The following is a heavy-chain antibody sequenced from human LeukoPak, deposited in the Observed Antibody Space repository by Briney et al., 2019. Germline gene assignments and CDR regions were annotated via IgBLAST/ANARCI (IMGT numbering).Heavy chain of an antibody. D-gene: IGHD5-12*01. Sequence: ASVKVSCKASGYTFTSYYMHWVRQAPGQGLEWMGWINPNSGGTNYAQKFQGRVTMTRDTSISTAYMELRSLRSDDTAVYYCARVGGGYDSGGNNWFDPWGQGTLVTVSS. CDR1: GYTFTSYY. CDR3: ARVGGGYDSGGNNWFDP. V-gene: IGHV1-2*02. J-gene: IGHJ5*02. CDR2: INPNSGGT.